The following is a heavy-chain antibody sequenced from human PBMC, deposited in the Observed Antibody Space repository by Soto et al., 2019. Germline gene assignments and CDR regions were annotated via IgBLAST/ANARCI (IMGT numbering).Heavy chain of an antibody. D-gene: IGHD2-15*01. Sequence: SETLSLTCTVSGGSISSSSHYWGWIRQPPGKGLEWIGSIYNSGSTYYNPSLKSRVTISVDTSKNQFSLKLTSVTAADTAVYYCARVVVAAQGGWFDPWGQGTLVTVSS. CDR3: ARVVVAAQGGWFDP. CDR1: GGSISSSSHY. CDR2: IYNSGST. J-gene: IGHJ5*02. V-gene: IGHV4-39*07.